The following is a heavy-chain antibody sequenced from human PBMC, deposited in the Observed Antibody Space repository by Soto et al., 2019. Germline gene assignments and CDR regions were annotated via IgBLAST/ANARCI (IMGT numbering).Heavy chain of an antibody. CDR2: VYHTGDS. V-gene: IGHV4-38-2*01. D-gene: IGHD1-26*01. CDR1: GYSISRGSY. J-gene: IGHJ5*02. CDR3: ARAGLSETYRSWFDP. Sequence: PSETLSLTSAVSGYSISRGSYWGWTRQPPGTGLGWIGTVYHTGDSYFSPTLSSRVTLSVNPSNGQFSLRLFSVTAADTAVYFCARAGLSETYRSWFDPWGEGTLVTVSS.